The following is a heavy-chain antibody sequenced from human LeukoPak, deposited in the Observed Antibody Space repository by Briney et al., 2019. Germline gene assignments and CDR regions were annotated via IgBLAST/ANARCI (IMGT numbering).Heavy chain of an antibody. CDR1: GGPISSSSYY. V-gene: IGHV4-39*07. CDR3: ARVPMVRGVTNYFDY. D-gene: IGHD3-10*01. Sequence: SETLSLTCTVSGGPISSSSYYWGWIRQPPGKGLEWIGSIYYSGSTYYNPSLKSRVTISVDTSKNQFSLKLSSVTAADTAVYYCARVPMVRGVTNYFDYWGQGTLVTVSS. CDR2: IYYSGST. J-gene: IGHJ4*02.